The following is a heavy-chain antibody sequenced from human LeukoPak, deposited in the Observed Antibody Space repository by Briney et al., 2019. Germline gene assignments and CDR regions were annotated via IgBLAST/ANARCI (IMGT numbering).Heavy chain of an antibody. D-gene: IGHD3-22*01. Sequence: PSETLSLTCAVYGGSFSGYYWSWIRQPPGKGLEWIGEINHSGSTNYNPSLKSRVTISVDTSKNQFSLKLSSVTAADTAVYYCARLALSYYDSSGYYSWFDPWGQGTLVTVSS. CDR3: ARLALSYYDSSGYYSWFDP. CDR2: INHSGST. CDR1: GGSFSGYY. J-gene: IGHJ5*02. V-gene: IGHV4-34*01.